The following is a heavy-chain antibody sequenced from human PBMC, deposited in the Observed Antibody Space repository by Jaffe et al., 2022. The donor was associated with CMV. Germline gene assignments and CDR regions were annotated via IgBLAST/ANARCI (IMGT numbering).Heavy chain of an antibody. CDR1: GFTFTSSA. D-gene: IGHD3-22*01. Sequence: QMQLVQSGPEVKKPGTSVKVSCKASGFTFTSSAVQWVRQARGQRLEWIGWIVVGSGNTNYAQKFQERVTITRDMSTSTAYMELSSLRSEDTAVYYCAADGYYDSSGYWEDAFDIWGQGTMVTVSS. V-gene: IGHV1-58*01. CDR3: AADGYYDSSGYWEDAFDI. CDR2: IVVGSGNT. J-gene: IGHJ3*02.